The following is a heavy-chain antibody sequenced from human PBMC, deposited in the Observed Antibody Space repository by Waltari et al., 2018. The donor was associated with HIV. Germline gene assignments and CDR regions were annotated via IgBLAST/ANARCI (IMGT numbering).Heavy chain of an antibody. D-gene: IGHD6-13*01. V-gene: IGHV3-23*01. Sequence: EVQLLASGGGLVQTGGSLRLSCAASGFTFSNHGMNRVRQAPGKGMEWVSPISGSGGNTYYADSLKGRFTISRDNSKNTLYLQMNSLRAEDTAVYFCVKEHQYSHTWYSYYGMDVWGQGTTVTVSS. J-gene: IGHJ6*02. CDR3: VKEHQYSHTWYSYYGMDV. CDR2: ISGSGGNT. CDR1: GFTFSNHG.